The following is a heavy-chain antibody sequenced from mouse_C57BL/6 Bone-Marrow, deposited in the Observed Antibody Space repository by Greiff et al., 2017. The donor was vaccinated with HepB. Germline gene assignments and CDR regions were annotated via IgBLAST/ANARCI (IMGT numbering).Heavy chain of an antibody. J-gene: IGHJ3*01. CDR1: GYTFTSYW. D-gene: IGHD2-2*01. V-gene: IGHV1-64*01. CDR2: IHPNSGST. Sequence: QVQLQQPGAELVKPGASVKLSCKASGYTFTSYWMHWVKQRPGQGLEWIGMIHPNSGSTNYNEKFKSKATLTVDKSSSTAYMQHSSLTSEDSAVYYCARSTMVTTGAYWGQGTLVTVSA. CDR3: ARSTMVTTGAY.